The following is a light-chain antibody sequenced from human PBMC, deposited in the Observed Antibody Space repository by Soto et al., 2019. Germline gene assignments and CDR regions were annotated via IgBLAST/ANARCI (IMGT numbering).Light chain of an antibody. CDR1: QXVSSN. Sequence: EIVMTQSPATXSVSPXEXVTXXXRASQXVSSNLAWYQQKPGQAPRLLMSGASTRATGIPARFSGSGSGTEFTLTISSLQSEDFAVYYCQQYNNWGXXGQGTKVEIK. V-gene: IGKV3-15*01. CDR2: GAS. J-gene: IGKJ1*01. CDR3: QQYNNWGX.